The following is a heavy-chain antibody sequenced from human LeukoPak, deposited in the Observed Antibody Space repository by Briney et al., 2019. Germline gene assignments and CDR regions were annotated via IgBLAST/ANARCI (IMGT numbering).Heavy chain of an antibody. Sequence: PGGSLRLSCAASGFTVSSNYMSWVRQAPGKGLEWVSGIYSGGSTYYADSVKGRFTISRDNSKNTLYLQMNSLRAEDTAVYYCAREDYYDSSGYHWGQGTLVTVSS. D-gene: IGHD3-22*01. CDR1: GFTVSSNY. CDR2: IYSGGST. J-gene: IGHJ5*02. CDR3: AREDYYDSSGYH. V-gene: IGHV3-53*01.